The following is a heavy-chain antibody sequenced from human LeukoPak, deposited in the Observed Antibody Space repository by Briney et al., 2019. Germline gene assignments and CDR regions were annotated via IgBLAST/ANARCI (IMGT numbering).Heavy chain of an antibody. CDR3: AKEYRVGATIYYFDY. J-gene: IGHJ4*02. V-gene: IGHV1-18*01. D-gene: IGHD1-26*01. Sequence: ASVKVSCKASGYTFTSYGISWVRQAPGQGLEWMGWISAYNGNTNYAQKLQGRVTMTTDTSTSTAYMELRSLRSDDTAVYYCAKEYRVGATIYYFDYWGQGTLVTVSS. CDR2: ISAYNGNT. CDR1: GYTFTSYG.